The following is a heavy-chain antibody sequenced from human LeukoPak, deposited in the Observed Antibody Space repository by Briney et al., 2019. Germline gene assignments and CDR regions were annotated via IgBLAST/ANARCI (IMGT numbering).Heavy chain of an antibody. CDR2: MSGSGGST. V-gene: IGHV3-23*01. CDR3: AKDREYSYVYDAFDI. J-gene: IGHJ3*02. Sequence: GGSLRLSCAASGFTFSSYWMHWVRQAPGKGLVWVSGMSGSGGSTYYADSVKGRFTISRDNSKNTLYLQMNTLRAEDTAVYYCAKDREYSYVYDAFDIWGQGTLVTVSS. D-gene: IGHD3-16*01. CDR1: GFTFSSYW.